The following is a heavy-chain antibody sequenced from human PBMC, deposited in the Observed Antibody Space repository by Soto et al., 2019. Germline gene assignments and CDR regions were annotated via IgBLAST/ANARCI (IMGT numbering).Heavy chain of an antibody. CDR3: TTPLPPYRYGSPRYSYYYMDV. Sequence: QVQLVQSGAEVKKPGSSVKVSCKASGGTFSSYAITWVRQAPGQGLEWMGGTIRIFGTATYAQTFQARVTVPEDESTGTAYLEVGGSRSGATAVYYSTTPLPPYRYGSPRYSYYYMDVWGRGTTLIVAS. CDR1: GGTFSSYA. J-gene: IGHJ6*03. D-gene: IGHD5-18*01. CDR2: TIRIFGTA. V-gene: IGHV1-69*12.